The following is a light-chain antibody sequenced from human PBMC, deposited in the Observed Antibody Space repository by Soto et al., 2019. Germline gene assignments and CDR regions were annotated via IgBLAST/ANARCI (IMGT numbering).Light chain of an antibody. CDR3: QQRSNWPRT. V-gene: IGKV3-11*01. CDR2: GAA. Sequence: GDTATLCCSASASVTNFLAWYQQKPGHAPRLLIYGAATRATGIPARFSGSGYGTDVTLTLSSLETADFAVYYCQQRSNWPRTFGQGTKVDI. J-gene: IGKJ1*01. CDR1: ASVTNF.